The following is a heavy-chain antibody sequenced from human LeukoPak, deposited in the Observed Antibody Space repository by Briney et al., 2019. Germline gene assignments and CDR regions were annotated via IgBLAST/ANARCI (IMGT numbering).Heavy chain of an antibody. CDR3: ARDIAAAGTSVWFDP. CDR1: GYTFTGYY. Sequence: ASVKVSCEASGYTFTGYYMHWVRQAPGQGLEWMGWINPNSGGTNYAQKFQGRVTMTRDTSTSTAYMELSRLRSDDTAVYYCARDIAAAGTSVWFDPWGQGTLVTVSS. J-gene: IGHJ5*02. V-gene: IGHV1-2*02. D-gene: IGHD6-13*01. CDR2: INPNSGGT.